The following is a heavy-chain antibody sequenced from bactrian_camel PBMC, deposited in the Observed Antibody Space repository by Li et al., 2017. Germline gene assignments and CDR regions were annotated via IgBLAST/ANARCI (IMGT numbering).Heavy chain of an antibody. CDR3: TKDRSYGRYGLHGLSDGP. Sequence: QVQLVESGGDSVEAGGSLRISCAISTYHYSDNCIGWFRRQNPGAEREGVAVIQPFSDAKYYASSVQGRFSISQDSAKNMLYLQMNSLKPEDTAMYYCTKDRSYGRYGLHGLSDGPRGQGTQVTVS. J-gene: IGHJ4*01. V-gene: IGHV3S54*01. CDR1: TYHYSDNC. CDR2: IQPFSDAK. D-gene: IGHD4*01.